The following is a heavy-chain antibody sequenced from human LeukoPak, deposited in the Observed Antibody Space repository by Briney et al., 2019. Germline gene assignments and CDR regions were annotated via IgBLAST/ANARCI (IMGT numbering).Heavy chain of an antibody. D-gene: IGHD3-10*01. J-gene: IGHJ4*02. V-gene: IGHV3-7*01. CDR2: IKQDGSEK. CDR1: GFTFSSYW. CDR3: ASTYYYGSGSYSAFDY. Sequence: SGGSLRLSCAAPGFTFSSYWMSWVRQAPGKGLEWVANIKQDGSEKYYVDSVKGRFTISRDNAKNSLYLQMNSLRAEDTAVYYCASTYYYGSGSYSAFDYWGQGTLVTVSS.